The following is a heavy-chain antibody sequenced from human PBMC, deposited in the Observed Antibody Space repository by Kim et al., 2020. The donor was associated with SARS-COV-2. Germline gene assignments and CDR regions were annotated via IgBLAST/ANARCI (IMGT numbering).Heavy chain of an antibody. Sequence: QKFKVGVTITADESTSTAYMELSSLRSEDTAVYYCARPGIAAAGAWFDPWGQGTLVTVSS. CDR3: ARPGIAAAGAWFDP. D-gene: IGHD6-13*01. V-gene: IGHV1-69*01. J-gene: IGHJ5*02.